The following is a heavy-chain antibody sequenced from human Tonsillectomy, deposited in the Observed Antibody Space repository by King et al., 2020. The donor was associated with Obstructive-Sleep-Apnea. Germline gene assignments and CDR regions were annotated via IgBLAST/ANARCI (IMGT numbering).Heavy chain of an antibody. J-gene: IGHJ2*01. V-gene: IGHV4-39*07. CDR2: IYYIGRT. CDR3: ARGGMVTAPNWYFDL. Sequence: QLQESGPGLVKPSETLSLTCTVSGGSISSSNNYLGWIRQPPGNGLEWIGIIYYIGRTYYNPSLPSRVTISADTSKNQFSRKLSSVTAADTAFYYCARGGMVTAPNWYFDLWGRGTLVTVSS. D-gene: IGHD2-21*02. CDR1: GGSISSSNNY.